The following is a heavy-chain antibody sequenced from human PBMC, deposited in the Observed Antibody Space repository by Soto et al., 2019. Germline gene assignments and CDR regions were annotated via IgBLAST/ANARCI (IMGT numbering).Heavy chain of an antibody. D-gene: IGHD3-10*01. CDR2: VIPLFGST. CDR1: GGTFINSA. CDR3: ARRVKYGSGRRPAYYFDY. J-gene: IGHJ4*02. V-gene: IGHV1-69*06. Sequence: SVKVSCKASGGTFINSAITWVRQAPRQGLEWVGMVIPLFGSTNSAPKFRGRVTFTADTSTSTSFMELTRLKPNDTAVYYCARRVKYGSGRRPAYYFDYWGQGTLVTVSS.